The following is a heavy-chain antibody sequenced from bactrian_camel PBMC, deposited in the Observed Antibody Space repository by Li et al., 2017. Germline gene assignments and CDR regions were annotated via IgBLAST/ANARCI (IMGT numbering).Heavy chain of an antibody. D-gene: IGHD1*01. CDR1: GFRFSTAP. CDR2: IDGGGGKT. Sequence: DVQLVESGGGLVQPGGSLRLSCATSGFRFSTAPMTWVRRAPGKGLDWVSSIDGGGGKTIYADSVKGRFTISRDNAKRTMYLQLTSLKTEDTGMFYCTRHIGWWAMDNWGKGTQVTVS. J-gene: IGHJ7*01. V-gene: IGHV3S42*01.